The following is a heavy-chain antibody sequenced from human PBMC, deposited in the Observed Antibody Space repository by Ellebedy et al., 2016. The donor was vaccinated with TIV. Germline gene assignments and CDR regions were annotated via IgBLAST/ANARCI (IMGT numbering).Heavy chain of an antibody. D-gene: IGHD1-20*01. V-gene: IGHV3-30*03. CDR2: ISSDVDTK. CDR1: GFTFRSYA. J-gene: IGHJ3*02. Sequence: GESLKISCAASGFTFRSYAMHWVRQSPGKGLEWVATISSDVDTKHYAESLKGRFTISRDNSNNTLYLQINSLRTEDTALYHCARESNWYDAIDIWGHGTRVIVS. CDR3: ARESNWYDAIDI.